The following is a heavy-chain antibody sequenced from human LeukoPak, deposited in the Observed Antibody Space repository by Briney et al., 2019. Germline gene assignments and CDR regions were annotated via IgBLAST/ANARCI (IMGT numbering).Heavy chain of an antibody. CDR1: GFTVSGNY. J-gene: IGHJ5*02. V-gene: IGHV3-66*01. CDR3: AAHSSGYLGWFDP. Sequence: GGSLRLSCAASGFTVSGNYMSWVRQAPGKGLEWVSLIYSGGSTYYADSVKGRFTISRDNSKNTLYVQMNSLRAEDTAVYYCAAHSSGYLGWFDPWGQGTLVTVSS. D-gene: IGHD3-22*01. CDR2: IYSGGST.